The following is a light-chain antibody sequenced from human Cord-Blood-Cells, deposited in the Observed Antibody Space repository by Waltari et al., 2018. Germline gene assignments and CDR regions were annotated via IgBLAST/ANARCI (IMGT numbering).Light chain of an antibody. CDR2: DVS. Sequence: QSALTQPASVSVSPGQSITISCTGTSTDGGGYNYVSWYQQHPGKAPKLMIYDVSKRPSGVSNRFSGTKSGNTASLTISGLQAEDEADYYCSSYTSSSTYVFGTGTKVTVL. J-gene: IGLJ1*01. CDR1: STDGGGYNY. V-gene: IGLV2-14*01. CDR3: SSYTSSSTYV.